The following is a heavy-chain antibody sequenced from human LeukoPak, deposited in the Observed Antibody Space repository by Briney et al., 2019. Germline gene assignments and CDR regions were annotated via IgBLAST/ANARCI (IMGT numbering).Heavy chain of an antibody. CDR2: IYSGGST. D-gene: IGHD4-17*01. V-gene: IGHV3-53*01. CDR3: ASHDYGDYGDFDY. J-gene: IGHJ4*02. CDR1: GFTVSSNY. Sequence: GGSLRLSCAASGFTVSSNYMSLVRQAPGKGLEWVSVIYSGGSTYYADSVKGRFTISRDNSKNTLYLQMNSLRAEDTAVYYCASHDYGDYGDFDYWGQGTLVTVSS.